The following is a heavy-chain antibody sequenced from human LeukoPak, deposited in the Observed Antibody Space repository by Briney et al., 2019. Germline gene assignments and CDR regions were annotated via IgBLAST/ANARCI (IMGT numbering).Heavy chain of an antibody. D-gene: IGHD3-22*01. CDR2: INAGNGNT. Sequence: ASVKVSCKASGYTFTSYAMHWVRQAPGQRLEWMGWINAGNGNTKYSQEFQGRVTITRDTSASTAYMELSSLRSEDTAVYYCARGDSSGYYRDYYYMDVWGKGTTVTVSS. CDR1: GYTFTSYA. J-gene: IGHJ6*03. CDR3: ARGDSSGYYRDYYYMDV. V-gene: IGHV1-3*03.